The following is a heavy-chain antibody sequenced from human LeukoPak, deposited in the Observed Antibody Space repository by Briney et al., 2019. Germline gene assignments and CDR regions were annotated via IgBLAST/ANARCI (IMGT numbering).Heavy chain of an antibody. J-gene: IGHJ5*02. D-gene: IGHD2-15*01. Sequence: ASVKVSCEVSGYTLTELSMHWVRQAPGKGLEWMGGFDPEDGETIYAQKFQGRVTMTEDTSTDTAYMELSSLRSEDTAVYYCATIYCSGGSCYSVAWFDPWGQGTLVTVSS. CDR2: FDPEDGET. CDR3: ATIYCSGGSCYSVAWFDP. V-gene: IGHV1-24*01. CDR1: GYTLTELS.